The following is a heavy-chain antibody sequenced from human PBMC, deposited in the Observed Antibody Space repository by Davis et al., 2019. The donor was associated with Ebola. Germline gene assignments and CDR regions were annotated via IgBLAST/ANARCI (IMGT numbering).Heavy chain of an antibody. CDR2: ISGSGGST. D-gene: IGHD1-7*01. CDR1: GFTFSSYA. Sequence: GESLKISCATSGFTFSSYAMSWVRQAPGKGLEWVSAISGSGGSTYYADSVKGRFTISRDNSKNTLYLQMNSLRAEDTAVYYCAKDPGITGTTIDYWGQGTLVTVSS. J-gene: IGHJ4*02. CDR3: AKDPGITGTTIDY. V-gene: IGHV3-23*01.